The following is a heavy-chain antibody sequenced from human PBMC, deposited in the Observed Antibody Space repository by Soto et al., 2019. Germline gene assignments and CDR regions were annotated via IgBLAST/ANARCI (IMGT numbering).Heavy chain of an antibody. J-gene: IGHJ3*02. V-gene: IGHV4-59*01. CDR2: IYYSGST. CDR1: VGSFSSYY. D-gene: IGHD3-22*01. CDR3: ARYYYDSSGYANDAFDI. Sequence: PSETLSLTCTVSVGSFSSYYWSWIRQPPGKGLEWIGYIYYSGSTNYNPSLKSRVTISVDTSKNQFSLKLSSVTAADTAVYYCARYYYDSSGYANDAFDIWGQGTMVTVSS.